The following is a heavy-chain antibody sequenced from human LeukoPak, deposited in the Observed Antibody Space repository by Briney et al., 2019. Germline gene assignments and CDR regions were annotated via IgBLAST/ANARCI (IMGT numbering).Heavy chain of an antibody. D-gene: IGHD3-22*01. Sequence: GGSLRLSCAASGFTFSSYGMSWVRQAPGKGLEWVSAISGSGGSTYYADSVKGRFTISRDNAKNSLYLQLNSLRAEDTAVYYCARDYYDSSGYYYFDYWGQGTLVTVSS. CDR2: ISGSGGST. J-gene: IGHJ4*02. CDR3: ARDYYDSSGYYYFDY. CDR1: GFTFSSYG. V-gene: IGHV3-23*01.